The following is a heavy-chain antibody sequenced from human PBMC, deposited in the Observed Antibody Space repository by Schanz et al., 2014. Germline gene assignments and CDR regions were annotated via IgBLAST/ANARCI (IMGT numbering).Heavy chain of an antibody. J-gene: IGHJ4*02. CDR3: AKSQGSSFDS. CDR2: ISGSGGST. V-gene: IGHV3-23*04. D-gene: IGHD6-13*01. Sequence: EVQLVESGGGVVQPGRSLRLSCAASEFTFSTDAMSWVRQAPGKGLEWLSVISGSGGSTYYADSVKGRFTISSDNSKSTLYLQMSSLRAEDTAVYYCAKSQGSSFDSWGQGTLVTVSS. CDR1: EFTFSTDA.